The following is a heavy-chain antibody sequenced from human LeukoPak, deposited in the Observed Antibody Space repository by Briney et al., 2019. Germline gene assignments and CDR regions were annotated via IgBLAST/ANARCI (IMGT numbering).Heavy chain of an antibody. V-gene: IGHV5-51*01. J-gene: IGHJ4*02. Sequence: GESLKIPCKGSGYSFTSYWIGWVRQMPGKGLEWMGVIYPGDSDTRYSPSFQGQVTISADNSITTAYLQWSSLKASDTAIYYCARLSSVVAALYYWGQGTLVTVSS. CDR1: GYSFTSYW. CDR2: IYPGDSDT. CDR3: ARLSSVVAALYY. D-gene: IGHD2-15*01.